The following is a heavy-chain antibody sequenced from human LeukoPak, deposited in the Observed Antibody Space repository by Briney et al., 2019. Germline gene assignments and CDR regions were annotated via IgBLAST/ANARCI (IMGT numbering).Heavy chain of an antibody. Sequence: GGSLRLSCAASGFTFSNYGMHWVRQAPGKGLEWVAVISYDGSNEYYADSVRGRFTFSRDNSKNTLYLQMNSLRAEDTAVYYCAKENPPFSSSWYFFDYWGQGTLVTVSS. CDR2: ISYDGSNE. CDR3: AKENPPFSSSWYFFDY. D-gene: IGHD6-13*01. V-gene: IGHV3-30*18. CDR1: GFTFSNYG. J-gene: IGHJ4*02.